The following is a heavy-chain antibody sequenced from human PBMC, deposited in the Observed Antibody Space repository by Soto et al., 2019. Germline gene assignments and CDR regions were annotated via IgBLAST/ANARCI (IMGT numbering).Heavy chain of an antibody. J-gene: IGHJ3*02. Sequence: PSETLSLSCTVSGCSISSSSYYWGWIRQPPGKGLEWIGSIYYSGSTYYNPSLKSRVTISVDTSKNQFSLKLSSVTAADTAVYYCARINGDYDAFDIWGQGTMVTVSS. CDR2: IYYSGST. CDR1: GCSISSSSYY. V-gene: IGHV4-39*01. D-gene: IGHD4-17*01. CDR3: ARINGDYDAFDI.